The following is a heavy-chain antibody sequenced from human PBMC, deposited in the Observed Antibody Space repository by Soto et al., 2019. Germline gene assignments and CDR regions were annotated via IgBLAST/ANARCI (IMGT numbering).Heavy chain of an antibody. CDR2: IYHSGST. D-gene: IGHD1-20*01. V-gene: IGHV4-38-2*01. J-gene: IGHJ6*02. CDR1: GYSISSAYY. CDR3: ARAPSYNWNYYYYYGMDV. Sequence: AETLSLTCAVSGYSISSAYYWGWIRQPPGKGLEWIGAIYHSGSTYHNPSLRSRVIISVDTSKNQFSLKLSSVTAADTAVYYCARAPSYNWNYYYYYGMDVWGQGTTVTVSS.